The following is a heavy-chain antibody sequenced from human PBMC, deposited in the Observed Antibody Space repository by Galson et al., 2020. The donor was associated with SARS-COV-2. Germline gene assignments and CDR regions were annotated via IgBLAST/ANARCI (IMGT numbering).Heavy chain of an antibody. CDR3: ARNQRYCTGGTCYPDNWFDP. V-gene: IGHV1-8*01. Sequence: ASVKVSCKASGYTFSSFDIYWVRQATGQRLEWMGWMNPISGNTGYAQKFQGRVTMTRDTSISTAYMELSSLRSEDTAVYYCARNQRYCTGGTCYPDNWFDPWGRGTLVTVSS. J-gene: IGHJ5*02. CDR2: MNPISGNT. CDR1: GYTFSSFD. D-gene: IGHD2-15*01.